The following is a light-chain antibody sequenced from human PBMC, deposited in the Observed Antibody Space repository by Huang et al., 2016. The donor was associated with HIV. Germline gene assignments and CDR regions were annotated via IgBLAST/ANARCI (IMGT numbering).Light chain of an antibody. CDR2: GAS. V-gene: IGKV1-39*01. J-gene: IGKJ2*01. Sequence: DIQITQSPSSLSASVGDRVIITFRASQHINRYLNWYQQQPGKAPKLLSSGASKLQSGVPASFSGSGSGTHFTLAISSLAPEDSATYYCQQSAVTPRTFGQGTKLEI. CDR3: QQSAVTPRT. CDR1: QHINRY.